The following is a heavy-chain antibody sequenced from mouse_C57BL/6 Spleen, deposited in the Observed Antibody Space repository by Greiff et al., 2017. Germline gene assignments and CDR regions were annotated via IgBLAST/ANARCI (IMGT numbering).Heavy chain of an antibody. D-gene: IGHD2-1*01. Sequence: QVQLKQSGPELVKPGASVKISCKASGYAFSSSWMNWVKQRPGKGLEWIGRIYPGDGDTNYNGKFKGKATLTADKSSSTAYMQLSSLTSEDSAVYFCARGDYGNNYFDDWGQGTTLTVSS. V-gene: IGHV1-82*01. CDR3: ARGDYGNNYFDD. CDR2: IYPGDGDT. CDR1: GYAFSSSW. J-gene: IGHJ2*01.